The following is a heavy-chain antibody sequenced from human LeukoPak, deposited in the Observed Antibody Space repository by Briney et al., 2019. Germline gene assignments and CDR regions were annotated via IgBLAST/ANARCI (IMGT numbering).Heavy chain of an antibody. V-gene: IGHV3-23*01. D-gene: IGHD4-23*01. CDR2: ISGSGGST. CDR1: GFTFSSYA. CDR3: AKSLDYGGNRARLDF. Sequence: GGSLRLSCAASGFTFSSYAMSWVRQAPGKGLEWVSAISGSGGSTYYADSVKGRFTVSRDNSKNTLYLQMNSLRVDDTAVYYCAKSLDYGGNRARLDFWGQGTLVTVSS. J-gene: IGHJ4*02.